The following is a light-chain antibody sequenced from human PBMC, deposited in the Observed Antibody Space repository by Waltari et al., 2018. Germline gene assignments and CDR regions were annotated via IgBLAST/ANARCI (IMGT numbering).Light chain of an antibody. J-gene: IGLJ1*01. CDR2: EDT. Sequence: SYELTQTPSVSVSPGQTATITCSGHELPRKYAYWFQQKSGQAPRLVIYEDTKRPSGIPERFSGSSSGTVATLTITGAQVDDEADHYCYSSDSTGLRVFGGGTTVVVL. CDR3: YSSDSTGLRV. V-gene: IGLV3-10*01. CDR1: ELPRKY.